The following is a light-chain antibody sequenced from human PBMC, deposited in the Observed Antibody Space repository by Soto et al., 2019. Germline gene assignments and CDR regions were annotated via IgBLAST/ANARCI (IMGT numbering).Light chain of an antibody. CDR3: QQRSNWPPG. V-gene: IGKV3-11*01. CDR2: DAS. Sequence: EIVLTQSPATLSLSPGERATLSCRASQSVSSYLAWYQQKPGQAPRLLIYDASNRATGIPARFSGSGSGTDFTLTISSLEPEDFPVYYCQQRSNWPPGFGPRTKLDIK. J-gene: IGKJ3*01. CDR1: QSVSSY.